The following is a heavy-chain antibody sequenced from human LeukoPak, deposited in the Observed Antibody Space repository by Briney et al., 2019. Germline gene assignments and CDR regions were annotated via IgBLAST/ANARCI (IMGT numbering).Heavy chain of an antibody. CDR1: GGSISSYY. Sequence: SETLSLTCTVSGGSISSYYWSWIRQPPGKGLEWIGYIYYSGSTNYNPSLKSRVTISVGTSKNQFSLKLSSVTAADTAVYYCARIRITMIEDAFDIWGQGTMVTVSS. D-gene: IGHD3-22*01. CDR3: ARIRITMIEDAFDI. J-gene: IGHJ3*02. CDR2: IYYSGST. V-gene: IGHV4-59*08.